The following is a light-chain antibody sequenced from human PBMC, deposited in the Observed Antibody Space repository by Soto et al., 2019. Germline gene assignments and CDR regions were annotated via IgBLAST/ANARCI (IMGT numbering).Light chain of an antibody. Sequence: QSVRTQPASLSGSPGQSITISCAGTSSDIGIYNYVSWYQQHPGKAPKLMIYEVSNRPSGVSHRFSGSKSGNTASLTISGLQAEDEADYYCSSYTTSSTLVFGTGTKVTVL. J-gene: IGLJ1*01. CDR1: SSDIGIYNY. V-gene: IGLV2-14*01. CDR3: SSYTTSSTLV. CDR2: EVS.